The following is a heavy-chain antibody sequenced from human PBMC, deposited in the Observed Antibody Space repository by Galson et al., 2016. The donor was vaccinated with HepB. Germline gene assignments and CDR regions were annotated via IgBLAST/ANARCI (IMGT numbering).Heavy chain of an antibody. CDR2: ISSSGTTI. V-gene: IGHV3-48*03. J-gene: IGHJ4*02. D-gene: IGHD6-19*01. Sequence: CAASGFTFSRYEMNWVRQAPGKGLEWVSYISSSGTTIYYADSVKGRFTISRDNAKNSLYLQMNSLRAEHTAVYYCAREGAQMAVAGTAFDYWGQGTLVTVSS. CDR1: GFTFSRYE. CDR3: AREGAQMAVAGTAFDY.